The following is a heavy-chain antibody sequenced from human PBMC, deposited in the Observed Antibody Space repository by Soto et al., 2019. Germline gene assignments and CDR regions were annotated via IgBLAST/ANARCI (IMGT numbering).Heavy chain of an antibody. CDR3: ALGIAARPFDS. CDR1: GFSLPTTGVG. Sequence: QISLKESGPALVKPTQTLTLTCSFPGFSLPTTGVGVGWIRQPPGKALEWLALIYWDDDERYNPSLKNRLTITKDTSKNLVVLTMTNVDPVDTATYYCALGIAARPFDSWGQGTLVTVSS. J-gene: IGHJ4*02. CDR2: IYWDDDE. V-gene: IGHV2-5*02. D-gene: IGHD6-6*01.